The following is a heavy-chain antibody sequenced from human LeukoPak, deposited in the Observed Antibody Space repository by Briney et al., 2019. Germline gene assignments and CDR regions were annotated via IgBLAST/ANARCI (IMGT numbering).Heavy chain of an antibody. V-gene: IGHV3-48*01. CDR1: GFTFSSYS. CDR2: ISSSSSTI. J-gene: IGHJ3*02. Sequence: GGSLRLSCAASGFTFSSYSMNWVRQAPGKGLEWVSYISSSSSTIYYADSVKGRFTISRDNAKNSLYLQMNSLRAEDTAVYYCAKDRIRLLWWEGDAFDIWGQGTMVTVSS. CDR3: AKDRIRLLWWEGDAFDI. D-gene: IGHD2-21*01.